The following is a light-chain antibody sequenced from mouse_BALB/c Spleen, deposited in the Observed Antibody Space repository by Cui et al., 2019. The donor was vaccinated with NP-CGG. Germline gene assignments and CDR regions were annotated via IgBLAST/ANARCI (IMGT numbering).Light chain of an antibody. CDR2: GTN. CDR1: TGAVTSSNY. V-gene: IGLV1*01. J-gene: IGLJ1*01. CDR3: TLWYSNHWV. Sequence: QPVVTQESALTPSPGEAVPLTCRSSTGAVTSSNYANWVQEKPDHLFTGLIGGTNNRAPGVPARFSGSLIGDKAALTITGAQTEDEAIYFCTLWYSNHWVFGGGTKLTVL.